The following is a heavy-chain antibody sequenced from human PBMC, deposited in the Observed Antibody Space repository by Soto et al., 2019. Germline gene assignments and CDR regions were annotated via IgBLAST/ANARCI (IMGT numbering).Heavy chain of an antibody. D-gene: IGHD3-10*01. CDR2: ISYDGSNK. CDR3: AKDRSGYYGWDAFDI. V-gene: IGHV3-30*18. CDR1: GFTFSSYG. J-gene: IGHJ3*02. Sequence: QVQLVESGGGVVQPGRSLRLSCAASGFTFSSYGMHWVRQAPGKGLEWVAVISYDGSNKYYADSVKGRFTISRDNSKNALHLQMNSLRAEDTAVYYCAKDRSGYYGWDAFDIWGQGTMVTVSS.